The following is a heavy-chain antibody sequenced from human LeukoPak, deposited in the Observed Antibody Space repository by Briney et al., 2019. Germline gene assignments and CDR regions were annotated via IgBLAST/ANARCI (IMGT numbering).Heavy chain of an antibody. CDR3: ARAPSYGSGRPDY. CDR2: INHSGST. J-gene: IGHJ4*02. CDR1: GGSISTYY. V-gene: IGHV4-59*08. D-gene: IGHD3-10*01. Sequence: SETLSLTCTVSGGSISTYYWSWIRQPPGKGLEWIGEINHSGSTNYNPSLKSRVTISVDTSKNQFSLKLSSGTAADTAVYYCARAPSYGSGRPDYWGQGTLVTVSS.